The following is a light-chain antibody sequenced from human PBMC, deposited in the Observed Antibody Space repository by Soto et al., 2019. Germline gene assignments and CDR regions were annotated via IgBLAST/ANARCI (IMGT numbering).Light chain of an antibody. J-gene: IGKJ1*01. V-gene: IGKV1-8*01. CDR1: QGISSY. Sequence: AIRMTQSPSSFSASTGDRVTITCRASQGISSYLAWYQQKPGKAPKLLIYAASTLQSGVPSRFSGSGSGTDFTLTIRSLQSEDFATYYCQQYYSYPPWTFGQGTRVEIK. CDR3: QQYYSYPPWT. CDR2: AAS.